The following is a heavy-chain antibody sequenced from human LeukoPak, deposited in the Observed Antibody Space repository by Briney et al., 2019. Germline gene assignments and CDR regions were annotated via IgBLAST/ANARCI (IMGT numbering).Heavy chain of an antibody. CDR3: ARRGVAGTYYYYYYMDV. CDR1: GYTFTSYG. Sequence: GASVKVSCKASGYTFTSYGISWVRQAPGQGREGMGWISAYNGKTNYAQKLQGRVTMTTDTSTSTAYMELRSLRSDDTAVCYCARRGVAGTYYYYYYMDVWGKGTTVTVSS. CDR2: ISAYNGKT. D-gene: IGHD6-19*01. V-gene: IGHV1-18*01. J-gene: IGHJ6*03.